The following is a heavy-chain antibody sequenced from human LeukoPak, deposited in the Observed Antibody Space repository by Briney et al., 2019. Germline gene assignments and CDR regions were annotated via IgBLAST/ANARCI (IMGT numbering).Heavy chain of an antibody. V-gene: IGHV3-74*01. J-gene: IGHJ5*02. D-gene: IGHD3-10*01. Sequence: PGGSLRLSCAASGFTFSSYWMHWVRQAPGKGLVWVSRISGDGSVTTYADSVKGRFTITRDNAKNTLYLQMNSLRAEDTAVLYCASSSAGHNGFDPWGQGTLVTVSS. CDR1: GFTFSSYW. CDR2: ISGDGSVT. CDR3: ASSSAGHNGFDP.